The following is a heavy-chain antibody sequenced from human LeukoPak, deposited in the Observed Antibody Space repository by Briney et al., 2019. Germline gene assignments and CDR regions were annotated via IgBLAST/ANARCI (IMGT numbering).Heavy chain of an antibody. J-gene: IGHJ4*02. CDR2: ISYDGSNK. V-gene: IGHV3-30*04. Sequence: GRSLRLSCAASGFTFSNYAMHWVRQAPGKGLEWVAVISYDGSNKYYADSVKGRFTISRDNSKNTLYLQMNSLRAEDTAVYYCAKGFVLRYFDWLKDYFDYWGQGTLVTVSS. D-gene: IGHD3-9*01. CDR1: GFTFSNYA. CDR3: AKGFVLRYFDWLKDYFDY.